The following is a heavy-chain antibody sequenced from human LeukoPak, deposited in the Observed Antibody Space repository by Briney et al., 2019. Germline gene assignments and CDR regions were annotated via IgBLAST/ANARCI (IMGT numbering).Heavy chain of an antibody. V-gene: IGHV4-39*07. J-gene: IGHJ4*02. CDR1: GGSISSSSYY. CDR3: ARDSGYYYDSSGYLY. CDR2: IYYSGST. D-gene: IGHD3-22*01. Sequence: SETLSLTCTVSGGSISSSSYYWGWIRQPPGKGLEWIGSIYYSGSTYYNPSLKSRVTISVDTSKNQFSLKLSSVTAADTAVYYCARDSGYYYDSSGYLYWGQGTLVTVSS.